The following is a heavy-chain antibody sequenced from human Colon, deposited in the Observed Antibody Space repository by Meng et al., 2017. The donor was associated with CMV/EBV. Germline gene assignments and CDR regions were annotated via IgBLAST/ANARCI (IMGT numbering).Heavy chain of an antibody. D-gene: IGHD2-2*01. V-gene: IGHV4-39*07. Sequence: CIVSGCSITRTTSYWGWIRPPPGKGLEWLGSLSYSGSTDYNPSLESRVTILRDTSNNHFSLRLRSVTAADTAVYYCARADLAMPPDSWGQGTLVTVSS. CDR1: GCSITRTTSY. CDR3: ARADLAMPPDS. J-gene: IGHJ4*02. CDR2: LSYSGST.